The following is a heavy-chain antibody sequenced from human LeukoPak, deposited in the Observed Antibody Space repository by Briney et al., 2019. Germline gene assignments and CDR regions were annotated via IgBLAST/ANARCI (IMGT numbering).Heavy chain of an antibody. D-gene: IGHD1-14*01. J-gene: IGHJ4*02. CDR1: DDYIDSYF. Sequence: SETLSLTCTVSDDYIDSYFWSWIRQPAGKGLEWIGRIYTSGNTNYNPSLKSRVTMSLDTSKNQFSLKLSSVTAADTAVYYCARDASLTHWGQGTLVTVSS. CDR2: IYTSGNT. V-gene: IGHV4-4*07. CDR3: ARDASLTH.